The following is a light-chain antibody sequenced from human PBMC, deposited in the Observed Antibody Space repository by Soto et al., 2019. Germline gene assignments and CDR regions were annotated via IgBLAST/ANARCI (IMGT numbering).Light chain of an antibody. V-gene: IGKV1-39*01. Sequence: DIQMTKSPSSLSASVGDRVTITCRASQSISSYLNWYQQKPGKAPKLLIYAASSLQSGVPSRYSGSGSGTDFTLTISSLQTEDFATYYCRQSYSTPWTFGQGTRVDIK. CDR1: QSISSY. J-gene: IGKJ1*01. CDR2: AAS. CDR3: RQSYSTPWT.